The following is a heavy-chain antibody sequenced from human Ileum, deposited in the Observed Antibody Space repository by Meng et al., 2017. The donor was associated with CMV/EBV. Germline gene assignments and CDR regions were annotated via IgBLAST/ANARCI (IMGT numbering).Heavy chain of an antibody. D-gene: IGHD3-10*01. CDR2: ISSSGTTT. Sequence: GESLKISCAASGFTFSTYEMDWVRQAPGKGLEWVSYISSSGTTTYYSDSVKGRFTISRDNTNNSLYLQMNSLRDEDTAVYYCARDRKCIVREAPDHLGQGTLVTVSS. J-gene: IGHJ4*02. CDR3: ARDRKCIVREAPDH. V-gene: IGHV3-48*03. CDR1: GFTFSTYE.